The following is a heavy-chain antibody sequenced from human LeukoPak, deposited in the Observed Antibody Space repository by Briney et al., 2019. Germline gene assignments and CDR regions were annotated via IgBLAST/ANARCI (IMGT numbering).Heavy chain of an antibody. J-gene: IGHJ4*02. CDR2: ISSSGSTI. CDR3: ARDIPNGYSSSPRYFDY. Sequence: PGGSLRLSCAASGFTFSDYYMSWVRQAPGKGLEWVSYISSSGSTIYYADSVKGRFTISRDNAKNPLYLQMNSPRAEDTAVYYCARDIPNGYSSSPRYFDYWGQGTLVTVSS. CDR1: GFTFSDYY. D-gene: IGHD6-6*01. V-gene: IGHV3-11*01.